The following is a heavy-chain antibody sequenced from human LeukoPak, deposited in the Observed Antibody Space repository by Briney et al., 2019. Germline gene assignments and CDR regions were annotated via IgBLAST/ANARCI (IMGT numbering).Heavy chain of an antibody. CDR1: GYTLNVCY. CDR3: ARGIRRSSGNYYADNWFDP. Sequence: ASVRVSSTGSGYTLNVCYMHCVRQAPGQGRERMGGINPNSGETNYTQKFQGRVTMTRDTSISTAYMELNSLRSDDTAVYYCARGIRRSSGNYYADNWFDPWGQGTLVTVSS. V-gene: IGHV1-2*02. D-gene: IGHD1-26*01. J-gene: IGHJ5*02. CDR2: INPNSGET.